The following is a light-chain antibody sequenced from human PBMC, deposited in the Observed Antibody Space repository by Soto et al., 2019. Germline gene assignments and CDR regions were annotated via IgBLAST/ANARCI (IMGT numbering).Light chain of an antibody. Sequence: ETVMTQSPATLSVSPGERVTLSCRASQSINNKLAWYQQKPGQAPRLLIYGASTRATGIPARFSGGGSGTEFTLTISSLQSEDFAVYYCHQYNNWRTFGQGTKVEIK. J-gene: IGKJ1*01. V-gene: IGKV3-15*01. CDR1: QSINNK. CDR2: GAS. CDR3: HQYNNWRT.